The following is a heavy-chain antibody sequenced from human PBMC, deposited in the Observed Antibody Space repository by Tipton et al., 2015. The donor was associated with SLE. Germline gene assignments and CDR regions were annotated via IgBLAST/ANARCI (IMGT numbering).Heavy chain of an antibody. J-gene: IGHJ3*02. Sequence: TLSLTCTVSGGSISSYYWSWIRQPAGKGLEWIGRVYTSGSTNYNPSLNSRVTMSVDTSKNQFSLKLSSVTAADTAVYYCARDGIIYGYYDSSGYSNDAFDIWGQGTMVTVSS. CDR3: ARDGIIYGYYDSSGYSNDAFDI. CDR1: GGSISSYY. D-gene: IGHD3-22*01. CDR2: VYTSGST. V-gene: IGHV4-4*07.